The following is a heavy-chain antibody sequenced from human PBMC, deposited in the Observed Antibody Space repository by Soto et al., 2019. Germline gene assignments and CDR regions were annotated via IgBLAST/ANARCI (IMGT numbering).Heavy chain of an antibody. Sequence: SHTLTLTCAISGDSVSSNSAVCNWIRQSPSRGLEWLGRTYYRSQWHYEYAVFVQSRISIDPDTSKNHFSLQLNSVTPEDTALYYCVRLVGNSWLDHWGQGTLVTVSS. CDR2: TYYRSQWHY. CDR1: GDSVSSNSAV. CDR3: VRLVGNSWLDH. D-gene: IGHD3-9*01. V-gene: IGHV6-1*01. J-gene: IGHJ4*02.